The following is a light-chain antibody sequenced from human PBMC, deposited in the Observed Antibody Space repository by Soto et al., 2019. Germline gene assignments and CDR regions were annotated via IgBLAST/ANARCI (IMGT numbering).Light chain of an antibody. J-gene: IGLJ1*01. CDR1: SSDIGGYNY. CDR3: SSYTSSTTYV. CDR2: EVR. V-gene: IGLV2-14*01. Sequence: QSALTQPRSVSGSPGQSVTISCTGTSSDIGGYNYVSWYQQHPGKAPKLMIYEVRNRPSGVSDRFSGSKSGNTASLTISGLQAEDEADYYCSSYTSSTTYVFGTGTKVTVL.